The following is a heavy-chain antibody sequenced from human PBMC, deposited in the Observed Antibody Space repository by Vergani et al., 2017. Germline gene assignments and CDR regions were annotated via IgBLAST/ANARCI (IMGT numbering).Heavy chain of an antibody. CDR1: GFTFSSYG. CDR2: ISYDGSNK. D-gene: IGHD3-10*01. V-gene: IGHV3-30*03. CDR3: ASSVSLGAGLYYYYYGMDV. J-gene: IGHJ6*02. Sequence: QVQLVESGGGVVQPGRSLRLSCAASGFTFSSYGMHWVRQAPGKGLEWVAVISYDGSNKYYADSVKGRFTISRDNSKNTLYLQMNSLRAEDTAVYYCASSVSLGAGLYYYYYGMDVWGQGTTVTVSS.